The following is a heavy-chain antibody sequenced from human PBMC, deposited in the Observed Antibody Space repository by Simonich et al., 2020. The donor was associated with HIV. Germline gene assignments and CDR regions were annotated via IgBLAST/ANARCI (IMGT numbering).Heavy chain of an antibody. Sequence: EVQLLESGGGLVQPGGSLRLSCAASGFTFSSYAMSWVRQAPGKVLGGGSTISGSGGSTYYADSVKGRFTISRDNSKNTKYLQMNSLRVEDTAVYYCAKSRYGPGYYFDYWGQGTLVTVSS. CDR3: AKSRYGPGYYFDY. CDR1: GFTFSSYA. V-gene: IGHV3-23*01. J-gene: IGHJ4*02. D-gene: IGHD2-2*01. CDR2: ISGSGGST.